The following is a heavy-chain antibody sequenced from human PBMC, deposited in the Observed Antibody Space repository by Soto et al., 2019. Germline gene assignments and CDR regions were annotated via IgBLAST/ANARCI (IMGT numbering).Heavy chain of an antibody. CDR2: IYYSGST. CDR1: GGSISSSSYY. D-gene: IGHD3-10*01. CDR3: ARHNYGSGSTYFDY. V-gene: IGHV4-39*01. Sequence: SETLSLTCTVSGGSISSSSYYWGWIRQPPGKGLEWIGSIYYSGSTNYNPSLKSRVTISVDTSKNQFSLKLNSMTAADTAVYYCARHNYGSGSTYFDYWGQGTLVTVS. J-gene: IGHJ4*02.